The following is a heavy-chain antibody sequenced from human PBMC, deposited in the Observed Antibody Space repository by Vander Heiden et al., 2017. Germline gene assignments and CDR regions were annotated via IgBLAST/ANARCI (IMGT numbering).Heavy chain of an antibody. Sequence: QVQLQQWGAGLLKPSETLSLTCAAYGGSFSGYYWSWIRQPPGKGLEWIGEINHSGSTNYNPSLKSRVTISVDTSKNQFSLKLSSVTAADTAVYYCARVVVVVAATGYYYGMDVWGQGTTVTVSS. D-gene: IGHD2-15*01. CDR3: ARVVVVVAATGYYYGMDV. V-gene: IGHV4-34*01. J-gene: IGHJ6*02. CDR2: INHSGST. CDR1: GGSFSGYY.